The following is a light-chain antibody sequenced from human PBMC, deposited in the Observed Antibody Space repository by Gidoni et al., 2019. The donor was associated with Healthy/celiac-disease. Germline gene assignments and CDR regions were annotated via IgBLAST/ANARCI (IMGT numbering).Light chain of an antibody. CDR1: NIGSKS. V-gene: IGLV3-21*02. J-gene: IGLJ2*01. Sequence: SYVLTQPPSVSVAPGQTARITCGGNNIGSKSVHWYQQKPGQAPVLVVYDGSGRPSGIPGRFSGSNSGKPATPTISRVGAGDEADYFCPVWDSSSDHLVFGGGTKLTVL. CDR2: DGS. CDR3: PVWDSSSDHLV.